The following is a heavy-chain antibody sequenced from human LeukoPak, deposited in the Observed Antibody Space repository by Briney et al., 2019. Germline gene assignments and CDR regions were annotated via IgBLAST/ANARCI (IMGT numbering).Heavy chain of an antibody. CDR1: GFPVSGYY. V-gene: IGHV3-53*01. CDR3: ARMLISSGYYVDY. D-gene: IGHD3-22*01. Sequence: PGGPLRLSCAASGFPVSGYYMSWVRQAPGKGLDWVSVIYSGGTTYDADSVKGRFTISRDESKNMLYLQMNSLRAEDTAIYYCARMLISSGYYVDYWGQGTLVTVSS. J-gene: IGHJ4*02. CDR2: IYSGGTT.